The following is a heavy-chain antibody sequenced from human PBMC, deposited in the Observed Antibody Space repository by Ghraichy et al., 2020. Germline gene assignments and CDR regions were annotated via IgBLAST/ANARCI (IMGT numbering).Heavy chain of an antibody. CDR1: GFTFSSYA. CDR3: AKDLLFGDYGWFDP. D-gene: IGHD4-17*01. Sequence: GESLNISCVASGFTFSSYAMSWVRQAPGKGLEWVSAISGSGGSTYYADSVKGRFTISRDNSKNTLYLQMNSLRAEDTAVYYCAKDLLFGDYGWFDPWGQGTLVTVSS. V-gene: IGHV3-23*01. CDR2: ISGSGGST. J-gene: IGHJ5*02.